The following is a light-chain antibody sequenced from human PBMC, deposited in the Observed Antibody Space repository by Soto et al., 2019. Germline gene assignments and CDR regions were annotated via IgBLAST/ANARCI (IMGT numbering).Light chain of an antibody. CDR3: HQRYNWLT. CDR1: QTVSTY. J-gene: IGKJ4*01. CDR2: GAS. V-gene: IGKV3-11*01. Sequence: EIVMTQSPDTLSVSPGERATLSCRARQTVSTYLSWYQHKPGQAPRLLIYGASKRATGIPARFSGSGSGTDFTLTISSLEPEDSAVYYCHQRYNWLTFGGGTKVEIK.